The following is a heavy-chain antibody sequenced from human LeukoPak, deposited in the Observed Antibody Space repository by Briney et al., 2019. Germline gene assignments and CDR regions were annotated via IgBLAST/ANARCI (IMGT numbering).Heavy chain of an antibody. Sequence: AGGSLKLSCVASAFTFSSYSMNWVRQAPGKGLEWVSSISTSSTFIYYADSVKGRFTISRDNAKNSLYLQMNSLRAEDTAVYYCARDPTDWWSRSGWYFDLWGRGTLVTVSS. D-gene: IGHD2-8*02. CDR2: ISTSSTFI. V-gene: IGHV3-21*01. J-gene: IGHJ2*01. CDR1: AFTFSSYS. CDR3: ARDPTDWWSRSGWYFDL.